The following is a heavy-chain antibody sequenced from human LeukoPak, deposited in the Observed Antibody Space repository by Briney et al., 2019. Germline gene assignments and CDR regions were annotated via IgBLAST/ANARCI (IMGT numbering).Heavy chain of an antibody. J-gene: IGHJ4*02. CDR3: ARFRSVLWDFDY. CDR2: ISSSGRTI. Sequence: GGSLRLSCAASGFNFSNYSMNWVRQAPGKGLEWVSCISSSGRTIHHADSVKGRFTISRDNAKNSLYLQMNSLRDEDTAVYYCARFRSVLWDFDYWGQGALVTVSS. V-gene: IGHV3-48*02. D-gene: IGHD4/OR15-4a*01. CDR1: GFNFSNYS.